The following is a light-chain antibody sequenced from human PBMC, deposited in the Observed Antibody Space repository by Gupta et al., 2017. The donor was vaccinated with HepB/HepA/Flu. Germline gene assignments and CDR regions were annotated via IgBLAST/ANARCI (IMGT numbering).Light chain of an antibody. Sequence: QSALTQPASVSGSPGQSITISCTGTSSDLGDYNYVSWYQHHPGQAPKLVIYDVTNRPSGVSNRFSGSKSGNPASLTISGLQPEDEADYHCSSYTSSSTFVFGTGPRSPS. CDR3: SSYTSSSTFV. J-gene: IGLJ1*01. CDR1: SSDLGDYNY. V-gene: IGLV2-14*03. CDR2: DVT.